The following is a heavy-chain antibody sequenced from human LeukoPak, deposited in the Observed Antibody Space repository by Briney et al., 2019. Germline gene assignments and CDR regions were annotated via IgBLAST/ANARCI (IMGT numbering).Heavy chain of an antibody. J-gene: IGHJ6*02. CDR1: GYTFTSYD. CDR3: ARVLLLLEWLPLDPYYYYGMDV. CDR2: MNPNSGNT. D-gene: IGHD3-3*01. Sequence: ASVKVSCKASGYTFTSYDINWVRQATGQGLEWMGWMNPNSGNTGYAQKFQGRVTMTRNTSISTAYMELSSLRSEDTAVYYCARVLLLLEWLPLDPYYYYGMDVWGQGTTVTVSS. V-gene: IGHV1-8*01.